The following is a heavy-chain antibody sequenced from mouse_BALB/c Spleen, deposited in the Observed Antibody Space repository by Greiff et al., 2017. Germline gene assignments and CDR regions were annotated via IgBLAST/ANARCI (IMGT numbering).Heavy chain of an antibody. CDR2: ISNGGGST. V-gene: IGHV5-12-2*01. Sequence: EVQLVESGGGLVKPGGSLKLSCAASGFTFSSYTMSWVRQTPEKRLEWVAYISNGGGSTYYPDTVKGRFTISRDNAKNTLYLQMSSLKSEDTAMYYCARRAMDYWGQGTSVTVSS. CDR3: ARRAMDY. J-gene: IGHJ4*01. CDR1: GFTFSSYT.